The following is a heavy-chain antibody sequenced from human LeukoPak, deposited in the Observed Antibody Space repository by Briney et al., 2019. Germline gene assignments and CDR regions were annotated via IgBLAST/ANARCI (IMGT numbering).Heavy chain of an antibody. CDR2: IIPIFGTA. V-gene: IGHV1-69*01. CDR1: GGTFSSYA. Sequence: SVKVSCKASGGTFSSYAISWVRQAPGQGLEWMGGIIPIFGTANYARKFQGRVTITADESTSTAYMELSSLRSEDTAVYYCARDKPQWLSRDAFDIWGQGTMVTVSS. D-gene: IGHD3-22*01. CDR3: ARDKPQWLSRDAFDI. J-gene: IGHJ3*02.